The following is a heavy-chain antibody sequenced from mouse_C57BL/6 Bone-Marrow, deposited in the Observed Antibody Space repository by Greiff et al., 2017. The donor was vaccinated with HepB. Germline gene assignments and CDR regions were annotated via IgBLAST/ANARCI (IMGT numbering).Heavy chain of an antibody. Sequence: EVKVEESGPGMVKPSQSLSLTCTVTGYSITSGYDWHWIRHFPGNKLEWMGYISYSGSTNYNPSLKSRISITHDTSKNHFFLKLNSVTTEDTATYYCARGDYDSWFAYWGQGTLVTVSA. CDR1: GYSITSGYD. D-gene: IGHD2-4*01. CDR3: ARGDYDSWFAY. J-gene: IGHJ3*01. CDR2: ISYSGST. V-gene: IGHV3-1*01.